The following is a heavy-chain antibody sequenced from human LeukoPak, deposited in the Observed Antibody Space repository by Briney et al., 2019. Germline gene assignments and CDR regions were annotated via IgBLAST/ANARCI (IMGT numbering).Heavy chain of an antibody. Sequence: ASVKVSCKASGFTFTAYHMHWVRQAPGQGLEWMGWINPNSGGTNYAQKFQGRVTMTRDTSISTAYMELSGLRSDDTAVYYCARNIWFGESADAFDIWGQGTMVTVSS. CDR3: ARNIWFGESADAFDI. CDR2: INPNSGGT. CDR1: GFTFTAYH. V-gene: IGHV1-2*02. J-gene: IGHJ3*02. D-gene: IGHD3-10*01.